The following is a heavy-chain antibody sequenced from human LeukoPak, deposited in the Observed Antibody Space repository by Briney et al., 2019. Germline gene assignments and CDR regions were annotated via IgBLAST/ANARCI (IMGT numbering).Heavy chain of an antibody. CDR2: INHSGST. J-gene: IGHJ4*02. V-gene: IGHV4-34*01. CDR1: GGSFSGYY. D-gene: IGHD3-22*01. CDR3: ARGRNTWLLLL. Sequence: PSETLSLTCVLYGGSFSGYYWRWIRQPPGRGREWVGEINHSGSTNYNPSLKRRATIPGDTSKNQSSLKLACLSPADTPVYYCARGRNTWLLLLWGQGTLVTVSS.